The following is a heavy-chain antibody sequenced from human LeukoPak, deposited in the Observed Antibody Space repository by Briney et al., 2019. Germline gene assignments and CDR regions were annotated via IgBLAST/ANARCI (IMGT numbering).Heavy chain of an antibody. CDR2: INHSGST. CDR1: GGSFSGYY. CDR3: ARANPRTTVNDFDY. D-gene: IGHD4-17*01. Sequence: SETLSLTCAVYGGSFSGYYWSWIRQPPGKGLEWIGEINHSGSTNYSPSLKSRVTISVDTSKNQFSLKLSSVTAADTAVYYCARANPRTTVNDFDYWGQGTLVTVSS. V-gene: IGHV4-34*01. J-gene: IGHJ4*02.